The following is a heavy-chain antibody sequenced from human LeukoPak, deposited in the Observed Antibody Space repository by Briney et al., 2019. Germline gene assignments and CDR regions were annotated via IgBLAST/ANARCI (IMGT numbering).Heavy chain of an antibody. Sequence: PGGSLRLSCAASGFTFSSYGMHWVRQAPGKGLEWVEVISYDGSNKYYADSVKGRFTISRDNSKNTLYLQMNSLRAEDTAVYYCASLSSGWTKHWGQGTLVTVSS. CDR2: ISYDGSNK. CDR1: GFTFSSYG. CDR3: ASLSSGWTKH. D-gene: IGHD6-19*01. V-gene: IGHV3-30*03. J-gene: IGHJ4*02.